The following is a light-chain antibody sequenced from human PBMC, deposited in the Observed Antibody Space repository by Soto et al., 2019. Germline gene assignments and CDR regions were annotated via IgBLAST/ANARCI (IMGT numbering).Light chain of an antibody. Sequence: EILMTQSPASLSVSPGENATLSCRASQSVSTNLVWYQQKLGQSPRLLIYDASTRPTGIPARFVGMGSGTQFTLTITSLQSEDSAVYYCQQYHKWPPLTFGGGTKVEI. CDR3: QQYHKWPPLT. CDR2: DAS. CDR1: QSVSTN. J-gene: IGKJ4*01. V-gene: IGKV3-15*01.